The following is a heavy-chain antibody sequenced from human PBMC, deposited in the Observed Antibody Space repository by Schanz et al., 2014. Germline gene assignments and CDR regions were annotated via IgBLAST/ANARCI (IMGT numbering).Heavy chain of an antibody. CDR3: ARDRAVAIFDYWGQY. J-gene: IGHJ4*02. D-gene: IGHD3-9*01. V-gene: IGHV7-4-1*02. CDR1: GYTFTSYG. CDR2: INTNTGNP. Sequence: QVQLVQSGAEVKKPGASVKVSCKASGYTFTSYGISWVRQAPGQRLEWLGWINTNTGNPTYAQGFTGRFVFSLDTSVSTAYLQISSLKAEDTAVYYCARDRAVAIFDYWGQYWGQGTLVVVSS.